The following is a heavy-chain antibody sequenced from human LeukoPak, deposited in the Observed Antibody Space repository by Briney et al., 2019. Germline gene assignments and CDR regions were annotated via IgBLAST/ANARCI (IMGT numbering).Heavy chain of an antibody. V-gene: IGHV3-11*04. Sequence: GGSLRLSCAASGFTFSDYYMSWIRQAPGKGLEWVSYISSSGSTIYYADSVKGRFTICRDNAKNSLYLQMNSLRAEDTAVYYCATSSGWYRSFDYWGQGTLVTVSS. CDR3: ATSSGWYRSFDY. D-gene: IGHD6-19*01. J-gene: IGHJ4*02. CDR1: GFTFSDYY. CDR2: ISSSGSTI.